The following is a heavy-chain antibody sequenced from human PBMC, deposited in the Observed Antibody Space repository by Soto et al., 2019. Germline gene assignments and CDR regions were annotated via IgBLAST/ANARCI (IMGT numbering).Heavy chain of an antibody. V-gene: IGHV3-30-3*01. CDR3: ARDQEASDSSGREDGRYFDY. CDR2: ISYDGSNK. Sequence: GGSLRLSCAASGFTFSSYAMHWVRQAPGKGLEWVAVISYDGSNKYYADSVKGRFTISRDNSKNTLYLQMNSLRAEDTAVYYCARDQEASDSSGREDGRYFDYWGQGT. D-gene: IGHD3-22*01. CDR1: GFTFSSYA. J-gene: IGHJ4*02.